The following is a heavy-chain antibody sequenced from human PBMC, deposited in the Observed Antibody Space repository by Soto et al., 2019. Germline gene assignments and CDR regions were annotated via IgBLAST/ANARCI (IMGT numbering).Heavy chain of an antibody. CDR3: AKDQDQSAAAASFDY. CDR2: ISYDGSNK. Sequence: QVQLVESGGGVVQPGRSLRLSCAASGFTFSSYGMHWVRQAPGKGLEWVAVISYDGSNKYYADSVKGRFTISRDNSKNTLYLQMNSLRAEDTAVYYCAKDQDQSAAAASFDYWGQGTLVTVSS. CDR1: GFTFSSYG. V-gene: IGHV3-30*18. J-gene: IGHJ4*02. D-gene: IGHD6-13*01.